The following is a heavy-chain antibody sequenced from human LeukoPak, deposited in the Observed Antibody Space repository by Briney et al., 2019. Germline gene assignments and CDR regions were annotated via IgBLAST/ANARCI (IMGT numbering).Heavy chain of an antibody. CDR1: GFTFSSYA. Sequence: PGGSLRLSCAASGFTFSSYAMSWVRQPPGKGLEWIGSIYYSGSTYYNPSLKSRVTISVDTSKNQFSLKLSSVTAADTAVYYCARQNWNFDYWGQGTLVTVSS. D-gene: IGHD1-1*01. CDR2: IYYSGST. V-gene: IGHV4-39*01. CDR3: ARQNWNFDY. J-gene: IGHJ4*02.